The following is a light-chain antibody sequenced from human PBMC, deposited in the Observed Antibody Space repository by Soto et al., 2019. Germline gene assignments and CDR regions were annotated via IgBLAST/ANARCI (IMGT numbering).Light chain of an antibody. CDR2: DNH. CDR3: ATWDSRLRALL. V-gene: IGLV1-51*01. J-gene: IGLJ2*01. CDR1: SSNIGDNY. Sequence: QSVLTQPPAVSAAPGQKVTISCSGSSSNIGDNYVSWYQQPPGTAPKLIISDNHKRPSGIPDRFSGSKSGTSATLGITGLQAGDEGDYYCATWDSRLRALLFGGGTKVTVL.